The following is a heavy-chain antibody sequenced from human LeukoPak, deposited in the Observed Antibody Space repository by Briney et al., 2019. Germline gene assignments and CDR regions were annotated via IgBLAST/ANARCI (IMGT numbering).Heavy chain of an antibody. CDR1: GGSISSGSYY. CDR3: ARQIAVVEPTDPNWFDS. J-gene: IGHJ5*01. CDR2: IFYSGNT. Sequence: SETLSLTCTVSGGSISSGSYYWGWIRQPPGKGLEWIGSIFYSGNTYYTPSLKSRVTMSLDTSKNQFSLSLTSVTAADTAVYYCARQIAVVEPTDPNWFDSWGQGTLVTVSS. V-gene: IGHV4-39*07. D-gene: IGHD2-21*01.